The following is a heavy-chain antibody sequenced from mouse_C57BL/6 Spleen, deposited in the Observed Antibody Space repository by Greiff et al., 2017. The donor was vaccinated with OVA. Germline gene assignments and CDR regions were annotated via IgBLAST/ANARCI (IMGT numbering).Heavy chain of an antibody. CDR2: IYPSDSEN. V-gene: IGHV1-61*01. Sequence: QVQLQQPGAELVRPGSSVKLSCKASGYTFTSYWMDWVKQRPGQGLEWIGNIYPSDSENHYNQKFKDKATLTVDKSSSTAYMQLSSLTSEDSAVYYGARLGTGYFDYWGQGTTLTVSS. D-gene: IGHD3-3*01. CDR1: GYTFTSYW. J-gene: IGHJ2*01. CDR3: ARLGTGYFDY.